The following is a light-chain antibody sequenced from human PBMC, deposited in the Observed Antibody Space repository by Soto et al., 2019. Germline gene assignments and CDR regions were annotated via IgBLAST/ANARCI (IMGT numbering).Light chain of an antibody. J-gene: IGKJ1*01. CDR1: QSVSNNY. V-gene: IGKV3-20*01. CDR3: QQYGSSGT. CDR2: GAS. Sequence: VLTQSPATLSLSPGERATLSCRASQSVSNNYLAWYQQKPGQAPGLLIYGASNRATGITDRFSGSGPGTDFTLTISRLEPEDFAAYYCQQYGSSGTVGQGTKVDI.